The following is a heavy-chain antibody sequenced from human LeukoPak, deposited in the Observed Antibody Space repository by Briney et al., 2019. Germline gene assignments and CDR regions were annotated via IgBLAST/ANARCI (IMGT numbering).Heavy chain of an antibody. Sequence: SETLSLTCTVSGYSISSGYYWGWIRQPPGKGLEWIGSIYHSGSTYYNPSLKSRVTISVDTSKNQFSLKLSSVTAADTAVYYCARHVRYFDWMSYYYYMDVWGKGTTVTVSS. CDR3: ARHVRYFDWMSYYYYMDV. CDR1: GYSISSGYY. CDR2: IYHSGST. V-gene: IGHV4-38-2*02. D-gene: IGHD3-9*01. J-gene: IGHJ6*03.